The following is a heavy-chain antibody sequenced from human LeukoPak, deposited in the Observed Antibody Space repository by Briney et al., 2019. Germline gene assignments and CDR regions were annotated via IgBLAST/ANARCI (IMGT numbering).Heavy chain of an antibody. Sequence: SETLSLTCTVSGGSISSYYWSWIRQPAGKGLEWIGCIYTSGSTNYNPSLKSRVTMSVDTSKNQFSLKLSSVTAADTAVYYCAREKVLDYYGSISWFDPWGQGTLVTVSS. CDR3: AREKVLDYYGSISWFDP. V-gene: IGHV4-4*07. D-gene: IGHD3-10*01. CDR2: IYTSGST. J-gene: IGHJ5*02. CDR1: GGSISSYY.